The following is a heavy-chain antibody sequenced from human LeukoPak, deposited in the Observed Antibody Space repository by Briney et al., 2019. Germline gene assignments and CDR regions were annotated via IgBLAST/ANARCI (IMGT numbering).Heavy chain of an antibody. J-gene: IGHJ4*02. D-gene: IGHD4/OR15-4a*01. V-gene: IGHV3-23*01. CDR1: GFTFSSHG. CDR3: ARRAGAYSHPYDY. CDR2: ISGSGGST. Sequence: GGSLRLSCAASGFTFSSHGMSWVRQAPGKGLEWVSAISGSGGSTYYADSVKGRVTISRDNSRNTLYLQMNSLRAEDTAVYYCARRAGAYSHPYDYWGQGTLVTVSS.